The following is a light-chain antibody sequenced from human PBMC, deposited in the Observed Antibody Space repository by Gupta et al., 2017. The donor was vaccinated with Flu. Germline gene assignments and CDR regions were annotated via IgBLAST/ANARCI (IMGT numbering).Light chain of an antibody. J-gene: IGLJ3*02. Sequence: NFMLTQPHSVSYSPGKTVTIPCTPHSGSIASNYVQWYQQRPGSAPTTVIYEDNQRPSGVPDRFSGSIDSSSNSASLTISGLKTEDEADYYCQSYDSSNPHWVFGGGTKLTVL. CDR3: QSYDSSNPHWV. CDR2: EDN. V-gene: IGLV6-57*03. CDR1: SGSIASNY.